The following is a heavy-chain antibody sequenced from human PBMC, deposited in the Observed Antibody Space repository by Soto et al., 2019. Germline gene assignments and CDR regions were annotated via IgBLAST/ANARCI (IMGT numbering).Heavy chain of an antibody. J-gene: IGHJ4*02. V-gene: IGHV2-5*02. D-gene: IGHD6-6*01. Sequence: SGPTLVNPTQTLTLTCTFSGFSLTSNDVGVGWIRQPPGKALEWLALIYWDDDKRYSPSLKSRLTITKDTSKNQVVLRMTNIDPVDTATYYCGNTWSSRSSFDYWGQGTLVTVSS. CDR3: GNTWSSRSSFDY. CDR1: GFSLTSNDVG. CDR2: IYWDDDK.